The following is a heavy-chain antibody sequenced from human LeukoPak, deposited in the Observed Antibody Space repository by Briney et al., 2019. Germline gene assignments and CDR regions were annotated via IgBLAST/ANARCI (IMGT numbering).Heavy chain of an antibody. CDR3: ARDLVRYSYFDY. Sequence: PGGSLRLSCAASGFTFSSYWMSWVRQAPGKGLEWVANIKQDGSEKYYVDSVKSRFTISRDNAKNSLYLQMNSLRAEDTAMYYCARDLVRYSYFDYWGQGTLVTVSS. V-gene: IGHV3-7*01. CDR2: IKQDGSEK. J-gene: IGHJ4*02. D-gene: IGHD5-18*01. CDR1: GFTFSSYW.